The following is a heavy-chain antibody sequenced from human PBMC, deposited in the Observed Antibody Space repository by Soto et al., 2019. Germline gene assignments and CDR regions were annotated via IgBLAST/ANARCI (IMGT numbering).Heavy chain of an antibody. D-gene: IGHD6-13*01. J-gene: IGHJ4*02. Sequence: SATLSLTFTVSGGSVSSTSYYWTWIRQPPGKGLEWIGYIHSSGSTNYNPSLKSRVTMSVATSKHQFSLKLSSVTAADTAVYYCARVAAAGVFDYWGQGTLVTVSS. V-gene: IGHV4-61*01. CDR3: ARVAAAGVFDY. CDR1: GGSVSSTSYY. CDR2: IHSSGST.